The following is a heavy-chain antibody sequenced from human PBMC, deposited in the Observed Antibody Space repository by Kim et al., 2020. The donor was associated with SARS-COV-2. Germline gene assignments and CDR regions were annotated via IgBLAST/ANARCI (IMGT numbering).Heavy chain of an antibody. J-gene: IGHJ4*02. V-gene: IGHV4-59*01. D-gene: IGHD4-4*01. CDR3: ARDGRGLQTYFGY. Sequence: KYNPTLKSLVTISIDASKNQFSLKVASVTVADTAVYYCARDGRGLQTYFGYWRQGTLVTVSS.